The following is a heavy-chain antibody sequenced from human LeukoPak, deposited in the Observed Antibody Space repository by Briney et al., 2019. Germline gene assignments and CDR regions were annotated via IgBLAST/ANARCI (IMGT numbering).Heavy chain of an antibody. V-gene: IGHV3-30*07. CDR2: VSPDGSVE. Sequence: GGSLRLSCAASGFTFSSFPMHWVRQAPGKGLEWVVVVSPDGSVENYADSVKGRFTISRDNSKNTVYLQMNSLRAEDTAVYYCAKGIYSSGWSYFDYWGHGTLVTVSS. CDR3: AKGIYSSGWSYFDY. D-gene: IGHD6-19*01. J-gene: IGHJ4*01. CDR1: GFTFSSFP.